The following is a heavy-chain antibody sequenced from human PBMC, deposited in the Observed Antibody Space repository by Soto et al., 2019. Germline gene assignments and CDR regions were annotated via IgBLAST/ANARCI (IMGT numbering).Heavy chain of an antibody. CDR1: GFTFSSFG. V-gene: IGHV3-30*03. Sequence: GGSLRLSCAASGFTFSSFGMHWVRQTPGKGLEWVALVSHDGSNKDYADSVKGRFTISRDNSKNTVYLQMNSLRAEDTAVYYCGKGGKMATFPLIDYGGRGPLDTV. CDR2: VSHDGSNK. D-gene: IGHD5-12*01. CDR3: GKGGKMATFPLIDY. J-gene: IGHJ4*02.